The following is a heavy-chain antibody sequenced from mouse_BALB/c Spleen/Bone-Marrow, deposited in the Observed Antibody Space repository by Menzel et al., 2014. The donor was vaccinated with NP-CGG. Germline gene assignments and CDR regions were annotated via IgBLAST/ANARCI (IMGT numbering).Heavy chain of an antibody. CDR3: ARDSSGYFYC. CDR2: ISSGGSYT. CDR1: GSTFSYYA. Sequence: EVQVVESGGGLVKPGGSLKLSCAASGSTFSYYAMSWARQFPEKSLEWVAEISSGGSYTYYPDTVTGRFTISRDNAKNTLYLEMSSLMSEDTAMYYCARDSSGYFYCWGQGTTLTVS. V-gene: IGHV5-9-4*01. J-gene: IGHJ2*01. D-gene: IGHD3-1*01.